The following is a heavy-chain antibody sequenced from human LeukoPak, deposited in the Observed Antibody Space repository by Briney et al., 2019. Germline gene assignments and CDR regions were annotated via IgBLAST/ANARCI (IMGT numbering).Heavy chain of an antibody. CDR3: ARDRLRFLELDPSLLDY. V-gene: IGHV3-30-3*01. J-gene: IGHJ4*02. CDR1: GFTFSSYA. Sequence: GGSLRLSCAASGFTFSSYAMHWVRQAPGKGLEWVAVISYDGSNKYYADSVKGRFTISRDNSKNTLYLQMNSLRAEDTAVYYSARDRLRFLELDPSLLDYWGQGTLVTVSS. CDR2: ISYDGSNK. D-gene: IGHD3-3*01.